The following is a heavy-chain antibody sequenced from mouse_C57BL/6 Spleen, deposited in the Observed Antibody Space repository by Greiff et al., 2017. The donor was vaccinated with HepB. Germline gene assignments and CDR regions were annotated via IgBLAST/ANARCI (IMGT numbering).Heavy chain of an antibody. CDR2: ISSGSSTI. CDR3: AREAMDY. Sequence: EVKLMESGGGLVKPGGSLKLSCAASGFTFSDYGMHWVRQAPEKGLEWVAYISSGSSTIYYADTVKGRVTISRDNAKNTLFLQMTSLRSEDTAMYYCAREAMDYWGQGTSVTVSS. CDR1: GFTFSDYG. J-gene: IGHJ4*01. V-gene: IGHV5-17*01.